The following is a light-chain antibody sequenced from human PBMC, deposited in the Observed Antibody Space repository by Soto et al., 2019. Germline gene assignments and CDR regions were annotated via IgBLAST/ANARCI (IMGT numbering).Light chain of an antibody. Sequence: EMVMTQSPATLSVSPGERATLSCRASQSVSSNLAWYQQKPGQAPRPLIYGASTRATGIPARFSGSGSGTEFTLTISSLQSEDFAIYYCQQYNNWPPVTFGPGTKVDIQ. CDR2: GAS. CDR3: QQYNNWPPVT. V-gene: IGKV3-15*01. J-gene: IGKJ3*01. CDR1: QSVSSN.